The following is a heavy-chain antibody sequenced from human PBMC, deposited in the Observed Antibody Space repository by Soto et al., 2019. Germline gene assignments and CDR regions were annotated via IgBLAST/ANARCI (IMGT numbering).Heavy chain of an antibody. CDR1: GYTFTSYG. V-gene: IGHV1-18*01. CDR3: ARVLAARPIPDAFDI. D-gene: IGHD6-6*01. Sequence: GASVKVSCKASGYTFTSYGISWVRQAPGQGLEWMGWISAYNGNTNYAQKLQGRVTMATDTSTSTAYMELRSLRSDDTAVYYCARVLAARPIPDAFDIWGQGTMVTVSS. J-gene: IGHJ3*02. CDR2: ISAYNGNT.